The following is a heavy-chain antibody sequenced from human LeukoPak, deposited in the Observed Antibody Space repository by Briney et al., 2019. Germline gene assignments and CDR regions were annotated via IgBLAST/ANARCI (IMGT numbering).Heavy chain of an antibody. J-gene: IGHJ4*02. Sequence: PGGSLRLSCAASGFTFSSYSLNWVRQAPGKGLEWVSSISSRSSYIYYADSVKGRFTISRDNARNSLNLQMNSLRVEDTAVYCCARDRDWNSGFDYWGQGTLVTVSS. V-gene: IGHV3-21*01. CDR1: GFTFSSYS. CDR2: ISSRSSYI. D-gene: IGHD1-7*01. CDR3: ARDRDWNSGFDY.